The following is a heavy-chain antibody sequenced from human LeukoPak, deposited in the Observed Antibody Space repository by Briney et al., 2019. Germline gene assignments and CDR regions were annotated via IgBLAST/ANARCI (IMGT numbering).Heavy chain of an antibody. Sequence: ASVKVSCKASGYTFTSYDINWVRQATGQVLESMGWMNPNSGNTGYAQKFQGRVTMTMNTSISTAYMELSSLRSEDTAVYYCARGVFDYYDSSGYYGGDYWGQGTLVTVSS. CDR1: GYTFTSYD. CDR3: ARGVFDYYDSSGYYGGDY. J-gene: IGHJ4*02. D-gene: IGHD3-22*01. V-gene: IGHV1-8*01. CDR2: MNPNSGNT.